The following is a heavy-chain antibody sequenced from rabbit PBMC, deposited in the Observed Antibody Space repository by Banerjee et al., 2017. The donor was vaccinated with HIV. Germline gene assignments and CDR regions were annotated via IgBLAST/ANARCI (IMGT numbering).Heavy chain of an antibody. Sequence: QEQLLESGGGLVRPEGSLKLSCTASGFSFSDKAVMCWVRQAPGKGLEWIGIIYAAKGSTDYASWVNGRFTISSDNAQSTVDLKMTSLTAADTATYFCARAIVPWLGLTRLDLWGQGTLVTVS. D-gene: IGHD4-1*01. J-gene: IGHJ3*01. CDR2: IYAAKGST. CDR3: ARAIVPWLGLTRLDL. CDR1: GFSFSDKA. V-gene: IGHV1S47*01.